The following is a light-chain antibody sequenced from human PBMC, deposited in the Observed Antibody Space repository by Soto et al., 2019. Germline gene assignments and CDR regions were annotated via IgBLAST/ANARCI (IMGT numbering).Light chain of an antibody. CDR3: QHYNIWPPYN. CDR1: QSVSSN. CDR2: GAS. J-gene: IGKJ2*01. V-gene: IGKV3-15*01. Sequence: EIVMTQAPATLSVSPGESATLSCRASQSVSSNLAWYQQKPGQAPRLLIYGASTRATGIPARFSGSGSGTEFNLTISSLQSEDFAVYYCQHYNIWPPYNFRKRTKVDI.